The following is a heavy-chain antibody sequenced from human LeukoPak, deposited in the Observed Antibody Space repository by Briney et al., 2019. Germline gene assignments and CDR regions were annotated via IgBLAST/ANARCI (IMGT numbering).Heavy chain of an antibody. Sequence: SETLSLTCTVSGGSISSGSYYWSWIRQPAGKGLEWIGRIYTSGSTNYNPSLKSRATISVDASKNQFSLKLSSVTAADTAVYYCARDPRPSTGNYYYYMDVWGKGTTVTVSS. J-gene: IGHJ6*03. CDR3: ARDPRPSTGNYYYYMDV. D-gene: IGHD4-11*01. CDR1: GGSISSGSYY. CDR2: IYTSGST. V-gene: IGHV4-61*02.